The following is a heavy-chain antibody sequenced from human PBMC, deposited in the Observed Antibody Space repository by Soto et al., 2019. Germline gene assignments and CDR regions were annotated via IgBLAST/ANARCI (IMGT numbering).Heavy chain of an antibody. J-gene: IGHJ6*02. CDR2: LYSGGRI. CDR3: ARSDRDYAYALNV. V-gene: IGHV3-53*01. Sequence: EAQLVESGGGLIQPGGSLRLSCAASGFTVSDNYITWVRQAPGKGLEWVSLLYSGGRIYYADSVKGRFTISRDTSKTTLYLQMNSLRTEDTAVYYCARSDRDYAYALNVWGQGTTVTVYS. CDR1: GFTVSDNY. D-gene: IGHD3-16*01.